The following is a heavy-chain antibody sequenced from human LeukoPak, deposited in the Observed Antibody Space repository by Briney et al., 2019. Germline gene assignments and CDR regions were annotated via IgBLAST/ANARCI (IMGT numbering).Heavy chain of an antibody. CDR3: ARSNRGYSSPDWFDP. D-gene: IGHD6-19*01. Sequence: ASVKVSCKASGYTFTSYYMHWVRQAPGQGLEWMGIINPSGGSTSYAQKFQGRVTMTRGTSTSTVYMELSSLRSEDTAVYYCARSNRGYSSPDWFDPWGQGTLVTVSS. CDR1: GYTFTSYY. J-gene: IGHJ5*02. CDR2: INPSGGST. V-gene: IGHV1-46*01.